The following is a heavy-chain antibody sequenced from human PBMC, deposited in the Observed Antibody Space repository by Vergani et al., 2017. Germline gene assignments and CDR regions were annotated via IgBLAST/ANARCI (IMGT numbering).Heavy chain of an antibody. CDR2: IYTSGST. CDR3: AREPIDYYYGMDV. CDR1: GGSISSGGYY. Sequence: QVQLQESGPGLVKPSQTLSLTCTVSGGSISSGGYYWSWIRQPAGKGLEWIGRIYTSGSTNYNPSLKSRVTISADTSKNQFSLKLSSVTAADTAVYYCAREPIDYYYGMDVWGQGTTVTVSS. J-gene: IGHJ6*02. V-gene: IGHV4-61*02.